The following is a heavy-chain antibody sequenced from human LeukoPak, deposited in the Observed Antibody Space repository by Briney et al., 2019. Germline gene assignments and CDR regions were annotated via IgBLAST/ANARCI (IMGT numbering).Heavy chain of an antibody. J-gene: IGHJ4*02. Sequence: PSQTLSLTCTVSGGSISSGSYYWSWIRQPAGKGLEWIGRIYTSGSTNYNPSLKSRATISVDTSKKQFSLKLRTATAADTAVYYCARIEAVTRGYNHAYYFDYWGQGTLVTVSS. CDR1: GGSISSGSYY. CDR2: IYTSGST. CDR3: ARIEAVTRGYNHAYYFDY. D-gene: IGHD5-18*01. V-gene: IGHV4-61*02.